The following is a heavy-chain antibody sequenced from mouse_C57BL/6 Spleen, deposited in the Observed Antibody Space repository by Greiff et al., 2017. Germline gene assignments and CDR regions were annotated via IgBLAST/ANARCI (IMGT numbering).Heavy chain of an antibody. V-gene: IGHV5-4*01. CDR3: ARDRGIYYGNYEGFDY. J-gene: IGHJ2*01. D-gene: IGHD2-1*01. CDR2: ISDGGSYT. CDR1: GFTFSSYA. Sequence: EVQRVESGGGLVKPGGSLKLSCAASGFTFSSYAMSWVRQTPEKRLEWVATISDGGSYTYYPDNVKGRFTISRDNAKNNLYLQMRHLKSEDTAMYYCARDRGIYYGNYEGFDYWGQGTTLTVSS.